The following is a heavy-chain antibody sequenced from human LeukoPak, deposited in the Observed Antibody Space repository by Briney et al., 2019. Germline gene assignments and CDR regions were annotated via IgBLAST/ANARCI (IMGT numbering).Heavy chain of an antibody. V-gene: IGHV1-46*01. CDR2: FNPSGGST. CDR3: ARAPEGSYQKAPNFDY. CDR1: GYTFTNYY. Sequence: GASVKVSCKTSGYTFTNYYIHWVRQAPGQGLEWMGIFNPSGGSTTYAQKFQGRVTMTRDVSTSTFYMEMSSLRSEDTAVYYCARAPEGSYQKAPNFDYWGQGTLVAVSS. D-gene: IGHD3-10*01. J-gene: IGHJ4*02.